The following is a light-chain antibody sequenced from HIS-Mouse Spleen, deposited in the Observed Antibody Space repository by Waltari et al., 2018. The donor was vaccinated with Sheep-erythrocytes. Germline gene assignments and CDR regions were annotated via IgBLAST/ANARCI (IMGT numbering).Light chain of an antibody. V-gene: IGLV3-10*01. CDR3: YSTDSSGNHRV. J-gene: IGLJ1*01. CDR2: GDT. Sequence: SYELTQPPSVSVSPGQTARITCSGDALPKKYAYWYQQTSGQAPVLVIYGDTKRPPGVPERFSGSSSGTMATLTISGAQVEDEADYYCYSTDSSGNHRVFGTGTKVTVL. CDR1: ALPKKY.